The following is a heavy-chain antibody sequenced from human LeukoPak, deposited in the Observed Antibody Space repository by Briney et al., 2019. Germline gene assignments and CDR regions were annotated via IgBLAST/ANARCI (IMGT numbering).Heavy chain of an antibody. J-gene: IGHJ4*02. V-gene: IGHV1-2*06. D-gene: IGHD3-10*01. CDR3: ARDQRITMVRGVTRPDY. CDR2: INPSTGGT. Sequence: ASVKVSCKPSGYTFTGYYLHWVRQAPGQGLEWMGRINPSTGGTNYAQNFQGRVTMTRDTSISTAYMELSRLRSDDTAVYYCARDQRITMVRGVTRPDYWGQGTLVTVSS. CDR1: GYTFTGYY.